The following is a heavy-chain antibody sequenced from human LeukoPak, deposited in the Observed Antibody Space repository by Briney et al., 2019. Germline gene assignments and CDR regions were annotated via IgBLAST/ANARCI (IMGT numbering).Heavy chain of an antibody. CDR2: IYHSGST. Sequence: PSQTLSLTCTVSGGSISSGGYYWSWIRQPPGKGLEWIGYIYHSGSTYYNPSLKSRVTISVDRSKDQFSLKLSSVTAADTAVYYCARDPGMIVAPRNAFDIWGQGTMVTVSS. V-gene: IGHV4-30-2*01. D-gene: IGHD3-22*01. CDR3: ARDPGMIVAPRNAFDI. J-gene: IGHJ3*02. CDR1: GGSISSGGYY.